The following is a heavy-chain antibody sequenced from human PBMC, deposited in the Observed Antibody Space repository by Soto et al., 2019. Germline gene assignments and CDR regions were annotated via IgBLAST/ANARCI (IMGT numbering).Heavy chain of an antibody. CDR1: GGSISSSSYY. Sequence: QLQLQESGPGLVKPSETLSLTCTVSGGSISSSSYYWGWIRQPPGKGLEWIGSIYYSGSTYYNPSLKSRVTISVDTSKNQFSLKLSSVTAADTAVYYCARDRNVVVVAASGYWGQGTLVTVS. CDR3: ARDRNVVVVAASGY. CDR2: IYYSGST. D-gene: IGHD2-15*01. V-gene: IGHV4-39*02. J-gene: IGHJ4*02.